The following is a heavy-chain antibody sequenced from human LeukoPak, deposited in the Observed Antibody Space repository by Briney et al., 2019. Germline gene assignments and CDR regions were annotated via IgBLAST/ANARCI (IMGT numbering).Heavy chain of an antibody. CDR2: IHYSGST. Sequence: SETLSLTCTVSGGSISSYYWSWIRQPPGKGLEWIGYIHYSGSTNHNPSLKSRVTISIDTSKNQISLRLTSVTAADTAVYYCAGYGNYWDWYFDLWGRGTLVTVSS. J-gene: IGHJ2*01. CDR1: GGSISSYY. CDR3: AGYGNYWDWYFDL. V-gene: IGHV4-59*01. D-gene: IGHD4-11*01.